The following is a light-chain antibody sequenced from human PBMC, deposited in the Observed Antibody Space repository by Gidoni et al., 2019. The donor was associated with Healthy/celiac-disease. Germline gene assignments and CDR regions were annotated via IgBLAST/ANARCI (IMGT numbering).Light chain of an antibody. Sequence: ELVMTPSPATLSVSPGEAATLSCRASQSVSNTLAWYQQKPGHAPRLLIYGASARATGIPGRFSGSGSGTEFTLTISSLQSEDFAVYYCQQCNKWPPWTFGQGTKVEIK. CDR1: QSVSNT. CDR3: QQCNKWPPWT. J-gene: IGKJ1*01. CDR2: GAS. V-gene: IGKV3-15*01.